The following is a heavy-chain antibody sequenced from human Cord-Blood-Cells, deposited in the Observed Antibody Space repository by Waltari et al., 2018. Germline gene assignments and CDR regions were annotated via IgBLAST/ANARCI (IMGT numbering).Heavy chain of an antibody. CDR1: GGSFSGYY. Sequence: QVQLQQWGAGLLKPLETLSLTCAVYGGSFSGYYWSWIRQPPGKRLEWIGEINHSGSTNYNPSLKSRVTISVDTSKNQFSLKLSSVTAADTAVYYCARVVVVVITTLEYYYYGMDVWGQGTTVTVSS. V-gene: IGHV4-34*01. CDR3: ARVVVVVITTLEYYYYGMDV. CDR2: INHSGST. D-gene: IGHD3-22*01. J-gene: IGHJ6*02.